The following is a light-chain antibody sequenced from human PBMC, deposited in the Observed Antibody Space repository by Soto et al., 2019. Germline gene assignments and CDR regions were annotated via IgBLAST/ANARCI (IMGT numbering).Light chain of an antibody. J-gene: IGLJ1*01. V-gene: IGLV2-11*01. Sequence: QSVLTQPRSVSGSPGQSVTISCTGTSSDVGGYNYVSWYQQHPGKAPKLMIYDVSKRPSGVPDRFSGSKSGSTASLTISGLQAEDEADYYCCSYAGSYNYVFGTGTKVT. CDR2: DVS. CDR3: CSYAGSYNYV. CDR1: SSDVGGYNY.